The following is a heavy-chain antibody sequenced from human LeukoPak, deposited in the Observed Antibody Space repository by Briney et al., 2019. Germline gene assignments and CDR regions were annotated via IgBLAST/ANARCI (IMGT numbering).Heavy chain of an antibody. D-gene: IGHD3-22*01. CDR3: AKDKEITMIVVIFDAFDI. CDR2: ISGSGGST. V-gene: IGHV3-23*01. Sequence: QPGGSLRLSCAASGFTFSSYAMSWVRQAPGKGLEWVSAISGSGGSTYYADSVKGRFTTSRDNSKNTLYLQMNSLRAEDTAVYYCAKDKEITMIVVIFDAFDIWGQGTVVTVSS. J-gene: IGHJ3*02. CDR1: GFTFSSYA.